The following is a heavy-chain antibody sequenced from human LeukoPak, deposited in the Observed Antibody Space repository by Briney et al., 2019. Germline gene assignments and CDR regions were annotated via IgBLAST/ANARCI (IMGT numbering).Heavy chain of an antibody. CDR1: GGSISSYY. D-gene: IGHD3-10*01. Sequence: SETLSLTCTVSGGSISSYYRSWIRQPPGKGLEWIGYIYYSGSTNYNPSLKSRVTISVDTSKNQFSLKLSSVTAADTAVYYCARGRSFDYWGQGTLVTVSS. CDR2: IYYSGST. V-gene: IGHV4-59*01. J-gene: IGHJ4*02. CDR3: ARGRSFDY.